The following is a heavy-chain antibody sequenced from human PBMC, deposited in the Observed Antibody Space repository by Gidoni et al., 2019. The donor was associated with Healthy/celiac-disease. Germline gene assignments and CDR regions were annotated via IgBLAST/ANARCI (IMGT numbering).Heavy chain of an antibody. J-gene: IGHJ4*02. CDR3: AHLYYYDSSGYYGGRFYFDY. CDR2: IYWDDDK. Sequence: QITLKESGPTLVKPTQTLTLTCTFSGFSLSTSGVGVGWIRQPPGKALEWLALIYWDDDKRYSPSLKSRLTITKDTSKNQVVLTMTNMDPVDTATYYCAHLYYYDSSGYYGGRFYFDYWGQGTLVTVSS. CDR1: GFSLSTSGVG. V-gene: IGHV2-5*02. D-gene: IGHD3-22*01.